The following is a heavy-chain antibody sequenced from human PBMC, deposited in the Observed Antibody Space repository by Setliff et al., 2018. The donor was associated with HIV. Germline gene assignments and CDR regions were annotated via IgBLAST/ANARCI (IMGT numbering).Heavy chain of an antibody. CDR1: GFTFTEYY. CDR3: AKGGYYDSTGYYYYYLYYLDE. D-gene: IGHD3-22*01. V-gene: IGHV1-2*02. Sequence: ASVKVSCKASGFTFTEYYIHWVRQAPGQGLEWMGWVSPHGGYTSYAKKFQGRITMTTDTPIATAYMELRGLTSDDTAVYYCAKGGYYDSTGYYYYYLYYLDEWGKGTTVTVSS. J-gene: IGHJ6*03. CDR2: VSPHGGYT.